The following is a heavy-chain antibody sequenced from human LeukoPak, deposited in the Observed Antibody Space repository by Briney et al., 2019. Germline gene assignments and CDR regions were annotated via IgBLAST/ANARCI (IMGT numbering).Heavy chain of an antibody. CDR3: ARVSSLTGTIFDS. Sequence: TGGSLRLSCAASGFTFSSCWMHWVRQDPGKGLVWVARINSDGSSTSYADFVRGRFTISRDNAKNTLYLQMSSLRVEDTAVYYCARVSSLTGTIFDSWGQGTLVSVSS. J-gene: IGHJ4*02. D-gene: IGHD1-7*01. CDR1: GFTFSSCW. CDR2: INSDGSST. V-gene: IGHV3-74*01.